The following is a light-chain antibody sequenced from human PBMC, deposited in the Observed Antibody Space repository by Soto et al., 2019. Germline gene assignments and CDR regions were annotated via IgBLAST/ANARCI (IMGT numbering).Light chain of an antibody. CDR2: DAS. CDR1: QSLSSS. CDR3: QQRSNWPRT. V-gene: IGKV3-11*01. Sequence: EIVLTQSPATLSLSPGERATLSCWASQSLSSSLDWYQQKPGQPPRLLVYDASNRATGIPARFSGSGSGTDVTLTISSLEPEDFAVYYCQQRSNWPRTFGQGTKVEIK. J-gene: IGKJ1*01.